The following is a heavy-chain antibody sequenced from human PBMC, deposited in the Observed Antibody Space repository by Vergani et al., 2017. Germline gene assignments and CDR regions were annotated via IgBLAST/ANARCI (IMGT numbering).Heavy chain of an antibody. J-gene: IGHJ4*02. Sequence: QVQLVESGGGVVQPGRSLRLSCAASGFTFSSYGMHWVRQAPGKGLEWVAFIRYDGSNKYYADSVKGRFTISRDNSKNTLYLQMNSLRAEDTAVYYCARVRGYQLPIDYWGQGTLVTVSS. CDR3: ARVRGYQLPIDY. CDR1: GFTFSSYG. D-gene: IGHD2-2*01. V-gene: IGHV3-30*02. CDR2: IRYDGSNK.